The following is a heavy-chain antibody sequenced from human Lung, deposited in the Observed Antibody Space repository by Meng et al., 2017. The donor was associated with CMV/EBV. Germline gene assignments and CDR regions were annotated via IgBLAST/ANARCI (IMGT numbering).Heavy chain of an antibody. CDR1: GFTFSNAW. D-gene: IGHD3-22*01. CDR3: TTAGANYEPDY. CDR2: IKRNTDGGTR. J-gene: IGHJ4*02. V-gene: IGHV3-15*01. Sequence: GESXKISXAASGFTFSNAWMSWVRQAPGKGLEWVGRIKRNTDGGTRDHAAPVRGRFTISRDDSKNTLYLQMNSLTTEDTAVYYCTTAGANYEPDYWGQGTXVTVSS.